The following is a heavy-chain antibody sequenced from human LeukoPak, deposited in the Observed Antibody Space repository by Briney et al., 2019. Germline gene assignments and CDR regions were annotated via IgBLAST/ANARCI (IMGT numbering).Heavy chain of an antibody. V-gene: IGHV4-34*01. D-gene: IGHD6-13*01. CDR2: VNHSGST. CDR3: ASSVDSSSWYVFDY. CDR1: GGSFSGYY. J-gene: IGHJ4*02. Sequence: SETLSLTCAVYGGSFSGYYWSWIRQPPGKGLEWIGEVNHSGSTNYNPSLKSRVTISVDTSKNQFSLKLSSVTAADTAVYYCASSVDSSSWYVFDYWGQGTLVTVSS.